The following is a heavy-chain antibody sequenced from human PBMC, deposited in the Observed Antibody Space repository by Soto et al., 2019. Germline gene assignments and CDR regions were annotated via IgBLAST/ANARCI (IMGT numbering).Heavy chain of an antibody. CDR3: AGNLSGIFYS. CDR1: GCSISSGGYY. CDR2: IYYSGST. Sequence: QVQLQESVPGLVKPSQTLSLTCTVSGCSISSGGYYWSWILQHPGKGLEWIWYIYYSGSTYYNPSLNSRVTLSVDTPNNRSSLRLSAVPAADTVVYYCAGNLSGIFYSWGQGTLVTVCS. J-gene: IGHJ4*02. V-gene: IGHV4-31*03. D-gene: IGHD3-10*01.